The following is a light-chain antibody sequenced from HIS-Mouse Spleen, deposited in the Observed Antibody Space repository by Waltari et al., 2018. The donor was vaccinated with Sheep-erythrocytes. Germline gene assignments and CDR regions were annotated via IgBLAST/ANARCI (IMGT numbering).Light chain of an antibody. J-gene: IGKJ4*01. V-gene: IGKV4-1*01. CDR3: QQYYSTPLT. Sequence: DIVMTQSPDSLAVSLGERATINCKSSQSVLYSSNNKNYLAWSQQKPGQPPKLLIYWATTRESGVPDRFSGSGSGTDFTLTISSLQAEDVAVYYCQQYYSTPLTFGGVTKVEIK. CDR2: WAT. CDR1: QSVLYSSNNKNY.